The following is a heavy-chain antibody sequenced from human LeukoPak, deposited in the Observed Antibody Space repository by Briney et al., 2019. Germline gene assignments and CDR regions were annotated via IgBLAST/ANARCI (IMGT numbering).Heavy chain of an antibody. Sequence: GGSLRLSCAASGFTFSSYGMHWVRQAPGKGLEWVAFIRYDGSNKYYADSVKGRFTISGDNSKNTLYLQMNSLRAEDTAVYYCAMIAMTTVTTFDYWGQGTLVTVSS. D-gene: IGHD4-17*01. V-gene: IGHV3-30*02. CDR2: IRYDGSNK. CDR1: GFTFSSYG. J-gene: IGHJ4*02. CDR3: AMIAMTTVTTFDY.